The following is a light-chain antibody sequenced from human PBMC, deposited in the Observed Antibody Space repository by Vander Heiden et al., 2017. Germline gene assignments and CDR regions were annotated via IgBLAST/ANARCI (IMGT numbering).Light chain of an antibody. Sequence: EIVLTQSPATLSLSPGERATLSCRASQSVSSYFAWYQQKPGQALRLLIYDASNRANGIQARFSGSGAGTDFTLTISSLEPDDFAVYYCQQRCNAPPGHTFGQGTKVEIK. V-gene: IGKV3-11*01. CDR3: QQRCNAPPGHT. J-gene: IGKJ2*01. CDR2: DAS. CDR1: QSVSSY.